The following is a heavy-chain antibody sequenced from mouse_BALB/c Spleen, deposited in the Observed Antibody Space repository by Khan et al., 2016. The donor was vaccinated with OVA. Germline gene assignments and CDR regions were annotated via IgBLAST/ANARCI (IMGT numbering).Heavy chain of an antibody. CDR3: ARKDYEGYDPFPY. D-gene: IGHD2-2*01. CDR1: GYSITSEYA. J-gene: IGHJ3*01. CDR2: INYSGNN. Sequence: EVQLQESGPGLVKPSQSLSLTCTVTGYSITSEYAWNWIRQFPGNKLEWMGYINYSGNNRFNPSLKSRTSINRDTSKNQLFLQLNSVTTEDTATYYCARKDYEGYDPFPYGGQGTLVTVSA. V-gene: IGHV3-2*02.